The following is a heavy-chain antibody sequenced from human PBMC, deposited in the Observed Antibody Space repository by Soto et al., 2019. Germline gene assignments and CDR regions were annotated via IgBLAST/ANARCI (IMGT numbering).Heavy chain of an antibody. D-gene: IGHD1-26*01. Sequence: EVQLVESGGGLVQPGGSLTLSCAASGFTFSSYWMPWVRQAPGKGVVWVSRINPDGRGTNYADSVKGQFTISRDNAKKTLYLQMNSLRPEDTAVYYCARVGQGAWYFDLWGRGTLVTVSS. CDR2: INPDGRGT. V-gene: IGHV3-74*01. CDR1: GFTFSSYW. CDR3: ARVGQGAWYFDL. J-gene: IGHJ2*01.